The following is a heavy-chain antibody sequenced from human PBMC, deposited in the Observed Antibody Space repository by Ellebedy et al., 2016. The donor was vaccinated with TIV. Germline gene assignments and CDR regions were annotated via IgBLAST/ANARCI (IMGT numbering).Heavy chain of an antibody. Sequence: GGSLRLSCAASGFTFSSYGMHWVRQAPGKGLEWVAFLRSGGTPTYYAESMKKRFTISRDNSRNTLYLQMNSLRTDDTALYYCVNDWLVDSFDVWGQGTMVTVSS. CDR1: GFTFSSYG. J-gene: IGHJ3*01. V-gene: IGHV3-30*02. D-gene: IGHD3-22*01. CDR3: VNDWLVDSFDV. CDR2: LRSGGTPT.